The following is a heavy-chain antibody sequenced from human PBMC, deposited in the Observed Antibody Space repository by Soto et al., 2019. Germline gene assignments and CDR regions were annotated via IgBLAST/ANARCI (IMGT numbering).Heavy chain of an antibody. J-gene: IGHJ4*02. CDR3: ARGRYDFWSGYLSGFDY. CDR2: ISSSSSTI. Sequence: PGGSLRLSCAASGFTFSSYSMNWVRQAPGKGLERVSYISSSSSTIYYADSVKGRFTISRDNAKNSLYLQMNSLRDEDTAVYYCARGRYDFWSGYLSGFDYWGQGTLVTVSS. V-gene: IGHV3-48*02. CDR1: GFTFSSYS. D-gene: IGHD3-3*01.